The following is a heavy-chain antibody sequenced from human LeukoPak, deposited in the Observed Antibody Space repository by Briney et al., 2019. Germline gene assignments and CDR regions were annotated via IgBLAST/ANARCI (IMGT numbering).Heavy chain of an antibody. CDR1: GGXFSGYY. CDR3: ARVWFGELAGVDY. V-gene: IGHV4-34*01. CDR2: INHSGST. D-gene: IGHD3-10*01. J-gene: IGHJ4*02. Sequence: SETLSLTCAVYGGXFSGYYCSWIRQPPGKGLEWIGEINHSGSTNYNPSLKSRVTISVDTSKNQFSLKLSSVTAADTAVYYCARVWFGELAGVDYWGQGTLVTVSS.